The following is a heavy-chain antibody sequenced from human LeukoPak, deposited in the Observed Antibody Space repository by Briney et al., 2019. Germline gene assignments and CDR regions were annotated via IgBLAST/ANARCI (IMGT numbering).Heavy chain of an antibody. V-gene: IGHV4-34*01. CDR2: INHSGST. J-gene: IGHJ2*01. Sequence: SETLSLTCAVYGGSFSGYYWSWIRQPPGKGLEWIGEINHSGSTNYNPSLKSRVTISVDTSKNQFSLKLSSVTAADTAVYYCARVGGYSYGPWAYFDLWGRGTLVTVSS. CDR1: GGSFSGYY. D-gene: IGHD5-18*01. CDR3: ARVGGYSYGPWAYFDL.